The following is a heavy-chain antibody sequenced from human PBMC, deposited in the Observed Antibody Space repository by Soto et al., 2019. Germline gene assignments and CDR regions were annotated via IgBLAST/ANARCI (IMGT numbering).Heavy chain of an antibody. V-gene: IGHV3-23*01. J-gene: IGHJ6*03. D-gene: IGHD3-10*01. CDR1: GFTFSNYA. Sequence: EAQLSESGGGLVQPGGSLRLSCAASGFTFSNYAMNWVRQAPGKGLEWVSTITGGGGSAYYADSVKGRFTISRDNSKNTLYLQMNSLRAEDTAVYYCAPRMVRGVNVNFYMDVWGKGTTVTVSS. CDR2: ITGGGGSA. CDR3: APRMVRGVNVNFYMDV.